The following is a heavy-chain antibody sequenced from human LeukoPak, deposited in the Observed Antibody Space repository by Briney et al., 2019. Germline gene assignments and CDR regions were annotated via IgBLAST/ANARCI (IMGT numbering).Heavy chain of an antibody. CDR2: ISSSSSYI. CDR1: GFTFSSYS. CDR3: AREIPRYDAFDI. D-gene: IGHD3-9*01. J-gene: IGHJ3*02. Sequence: PGGSLRLSCAASGFTFSSYSMNWVRQAPGKGLEWVSSISSSSSYIYYADSVKGRFTISRDNAKNSLYLQMNSLRAEDTAVYYCAREIPRYDAFDIWGQGTMVTVSS. V-gene: IGHV3-21*01.